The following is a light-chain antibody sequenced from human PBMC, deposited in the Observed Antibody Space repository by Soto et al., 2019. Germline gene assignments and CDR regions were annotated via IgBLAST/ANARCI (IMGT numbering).Light chain of an antibody. CDR2: AAS. V-gene: IGKV1-6*01. J-gene: IGKJ1*01. CDR1: QGIRSA. CDR3: QQSYSTPGT. Sequence: AIKVTQSPSSLSASVGDRVTITCRTSQGIRSALGWYQQKPGKVPKLLIYAASTLQSGVPSRFSGGGSGTDFTLTISSLQPEDFATYYCQQSYSTPGTFGQGTKVDIK.